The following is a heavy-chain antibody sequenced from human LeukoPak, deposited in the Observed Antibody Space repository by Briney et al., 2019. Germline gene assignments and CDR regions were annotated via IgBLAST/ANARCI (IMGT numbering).Heavy chain of an antibody. CDR3: ARDLGYYYDSSGYNWFDP. Sequence: SETLSLTYTVSGYSISSGYYWGWIRQPPGKGLEWIGSIYHSGSTYYNPSLKSRVTISVDTSKNQFSLKLSSVTAADTAVYYCARDLGYYYDSSGYNWFDPWGQGTLVTVSS. D-gene: IGHD3-22*01. CDR2: IYHSGST. J-gene: IGHJ5*02. CDR1: GYSISSGYY. V-gene: IGHV4-38-2*02.